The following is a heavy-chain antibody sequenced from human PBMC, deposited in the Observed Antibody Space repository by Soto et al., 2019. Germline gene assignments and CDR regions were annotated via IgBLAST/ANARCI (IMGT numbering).Heavy chain of an antibody. CDR1: GGLFSSFA. V-gene: IGHV1-69*01. CDR3: GRGGGPYVWFNEF. CDR2: IIPVFGTT. D-gene: IGHD3-16*01. J-gene: IGHJ4*02. Sequence: QEQLVQSGPEVKKPGSSVKVSCKDSGGLFSSFAISWVRQAPGQGLEWLGGIIPVFGTTNYAEKFQGSLTITADEATNTAYMEVSSLTSGDTAMYYCGRGGGPYVWFNEFWGQGTLVTVSS.